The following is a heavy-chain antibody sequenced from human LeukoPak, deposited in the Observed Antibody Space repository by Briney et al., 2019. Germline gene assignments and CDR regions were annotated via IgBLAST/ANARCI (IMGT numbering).Heavy chain of an antibody. CDR3: ATVSSGWYDAFDI. Sequence: GGSLRLSCAGSGFSLSTYRMNWVRQAPGKGLEWVSSIDISSSYIYYADSVKGRFTISRDNAKNSLYLQMNSLRAVDTAVFYCATVSSGWYDAFDIWGQGTMVTVSS. J-gene: IGHJ3*02. CDR1: GFSLSTYR. CDR2: IDISSSYI. D-gene: IGHD6-19*01. V-gene: IGHV3-21*01.